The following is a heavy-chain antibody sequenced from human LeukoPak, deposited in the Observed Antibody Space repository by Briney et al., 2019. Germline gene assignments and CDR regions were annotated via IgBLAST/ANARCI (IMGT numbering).Heavy chain of an antibody. Sequence: SETLALTCTVSGISSSSSHYYWGGIRQSPGKGLEWIGNIYYSGSTYYNPSLKSRVTISVDTSKNQFSLKLSSVTAADTALYYCARSWRGIKYNGSYDWFDPWGQGTLVIVSS. D-gene: IGHD1-26*01. CDR3: ARSWRGIKYNGSYDWFDP. V-gene: IGHV4-39*01. CDR1: GISSSSSHYY. CDR2: IYYSGST. J-gene: IGHJ5*02.